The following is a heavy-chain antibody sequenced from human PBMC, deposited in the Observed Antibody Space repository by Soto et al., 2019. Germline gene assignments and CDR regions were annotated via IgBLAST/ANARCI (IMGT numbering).Heavy chain of an antibody. J-gene: IGHJ3*02. CDR3: AKGGVTTVTTWRLDAFDI. CDR2: ISDSGGTT. Sequence: EVQLLESGGGLVQPGGSLRLFCAASRFIFSNYAMNWVRQAPGKGLEWVSGISDSGGTTHYADSVKGRFTISRDNSKNTLYLEMNSLRAEDTAVYYCAKGGVTTVTTWRLDAFDIWGQGTMVTVSS. CDR1: RFIFSNYA. D-gene: IGHD4-17*01. V-gene: IGHV3-23*01.